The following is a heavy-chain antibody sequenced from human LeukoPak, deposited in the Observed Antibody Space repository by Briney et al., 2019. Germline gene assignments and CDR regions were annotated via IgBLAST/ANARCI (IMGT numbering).Heavy chain of an antibody. Sequence: GSLRLSGAASGFTFSSCAMGWVRQAPGKGLEWVTAISGSGRSTYYADSVKGRFTISRDNSKNTLYLQMDSLRAEDTAVYYCAKDSQQLKPVDVWGQGTTVTVSS. CDR1: GFTFSSCA. J-gene: IGHJ6*02. CDR3: AKDSQQLKPVDV. V-gene: IGHV3-23*01. CDR2: ISGSGRST. D-gene: IGHD6-13*01.